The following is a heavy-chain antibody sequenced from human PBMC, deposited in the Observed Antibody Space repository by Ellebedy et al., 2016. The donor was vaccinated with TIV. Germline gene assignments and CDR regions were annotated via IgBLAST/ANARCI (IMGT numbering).Heavy chain of an antibody. Sequence: GESLKISCAASGFTVSSSYMSWVRQAPGKGLEWVSVIYAGCDTYYADSVKGRFTNSRDNSKKPLYLQMNSLRVEDTVEYYCARNRGNHFDYWGQGTLVTVSS. J-gene: IGHJ4*02. CDR2: IYAGCDT. D-gene: IGHD1-14*01. CDR1: GFTVSSSY. CDR3: ARNRGNHFDY. V-gene: IGHV3-53*01.